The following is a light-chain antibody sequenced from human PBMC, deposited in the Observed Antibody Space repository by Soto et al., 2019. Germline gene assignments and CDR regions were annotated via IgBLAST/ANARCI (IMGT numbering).Light chain of an antibody. CDR2: YVS. CDR1: SSDVGGYNY. Sequence: QSALTQPASVSGSPGQSITISCTGTSSDVGGYNYVSWYQQHPGKAPKLMIYYVSYRPSGVSNRFSGSKSGNTASLTISGLQAEDEADYYCTSYTSSSTLEVFGGGTKVTVL. V-gene: IGLV2-14*01. J-gene: IGLJ2*01. CDR3: TSYTSSSTLEV.